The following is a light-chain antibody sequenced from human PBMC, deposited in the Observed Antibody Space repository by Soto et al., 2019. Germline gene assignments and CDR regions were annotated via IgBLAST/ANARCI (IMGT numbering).Light chain of an antibody. V-gene: IGKV1-33*01. CDR2: DAS. CDR1: QDINNY. Sequence: DIQMTQSPSSLSASVGDRVTITCQASQDINNYLNWYQQKPGKAPKFLIYDASNLETGVPSRFSGSGSGTDFTFTISSLQPEDIATYYYQQYHNLPPTFGGGTKVEIK. CDR3: QQYHNLPPT. J-gene: IGKJ4*01.